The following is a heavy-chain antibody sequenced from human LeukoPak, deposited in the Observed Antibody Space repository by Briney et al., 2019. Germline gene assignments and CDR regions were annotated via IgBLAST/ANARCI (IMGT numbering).Heavy chain of an antibody. D-gene: IGHD6-13*01. CDR2: IYYSGST. Sequence: SETLSLTCTVSGGSIIGYYWSWIRQPPGKGLEWIGYIYYSGSTNYNPSLKSRVTISVDTSKNQFSLKLSSVTAADTAVYYCARSRIAAAARVFDYWGQGTLVTVSS. V-gene: IGHV4-59*08. J-gene: IGHJ4*02. CDR3: ARSRIAAAARVFDY. CDR1: GGSIIGYY.